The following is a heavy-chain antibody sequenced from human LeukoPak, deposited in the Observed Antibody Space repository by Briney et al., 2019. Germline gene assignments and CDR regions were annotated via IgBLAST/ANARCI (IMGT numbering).Heavy chain of an antibody. CDR1: EGTFRSDT. J-gene: IGHJ6*03. CDR3: ARGGGNFYGSGSSRQYYYYFMDV. Sequence: SVTVSCKASEGTFRSDTINWVRQAPGQGLEWMGGITPVFGTLKYAQKFKGRVTITADESTTTSYMELSGLTSDDTAIYHCARGGGNFYGSGSSRQYYYYFMDVWGTGTTVTVSS. V-gene: IGHV1-69*01. CDR2: ITPVFGTL. D-gene: IGHD3-10*01.